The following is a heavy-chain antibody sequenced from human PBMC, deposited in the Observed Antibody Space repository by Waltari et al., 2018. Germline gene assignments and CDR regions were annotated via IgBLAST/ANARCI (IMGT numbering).Heavy chain of an antibody. CDR1: GGSFSGYY. CDR3: ASSTFDYSSSWYNYWYFDL. J-gene: IGHJ2*01. Sequence: QVQLQQWGAGLLKPSETLSLTCAVYGGSFSGYYWSWIRQPPGKGLEWIGEINHSGSTNYHPSLKSRVTISVDTSKNQFSLKLSSVTAADTAVYYCASSTFDYSSSWYNYWYFDLWGRGTLVTVSS. D-gene: IGHD6-13*01. CDR2: INHSGST. V-gene: IGHV4-34*01.